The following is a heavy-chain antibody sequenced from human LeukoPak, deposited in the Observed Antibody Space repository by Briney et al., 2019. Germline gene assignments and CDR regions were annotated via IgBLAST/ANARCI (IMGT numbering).Heavy chain of an antibody. D-gene: IGHD4-17*01. CDR3: AKDLATVTNTGFDY. Sequence: GGSLRLSCAASGFTFSSYSMNWVRQAPGKGLEWVSAISGSGGSTYYADSVKGRFTISRDNSKNTLYLQMNSLRAEDTAVYYCAKDLATVTNTGFDYWGQGTLVTVSS. CDR2: ISGSGGST. V-gene: IGHV3-23*01. CDR1: GFTFSSYS. J-gene: IGHJ4*02.